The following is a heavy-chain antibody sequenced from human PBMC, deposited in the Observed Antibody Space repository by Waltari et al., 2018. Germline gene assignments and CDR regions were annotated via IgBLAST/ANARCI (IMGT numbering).Heavy chain of an antibody. Sequence: QVQLQQWGAGLLKPSETLSLTCAVYGGSFSGYYWSWIRQPPGKGLEWLGEINHSGSTNYNPSLKSRVTISVDTSKNQFSLKLSSVTAADTAVYYCASQTTYYDFWSGYYDVGYFDYWGQGTLVTVSS. V-gene: IGHV4-34*01. D-gene: IGHD3-3*01. CDR2: INHSGST. CDR1: GGSFSGYY. J-gene: IGHJ4*02. CDR3: ASQTTYYDFWSGYYDVGYFDY.